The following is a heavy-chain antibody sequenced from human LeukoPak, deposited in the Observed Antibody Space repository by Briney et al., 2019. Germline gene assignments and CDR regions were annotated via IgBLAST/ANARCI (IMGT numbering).Heavy chain of an antibody. CDR3: ARDYFGCRYCSSTDYMDV. Sequence: GASVKVSCKASGYTFTSYAMNWVRQAPGQGLEWMGWINTNTGNPTYAQGFTGRFVFSLDTSVSTAYLQISSLKAEDTAVYYCARDYFGCRYCSSTDYMDVWGKGTTVTVSS. CDR2: INTNTGNP. V-gene: IGHV7-4-1*02. J-gene: IGHJ6*03. CDR1: GYTFTSYA. D-gene: IGHD2-2*01.